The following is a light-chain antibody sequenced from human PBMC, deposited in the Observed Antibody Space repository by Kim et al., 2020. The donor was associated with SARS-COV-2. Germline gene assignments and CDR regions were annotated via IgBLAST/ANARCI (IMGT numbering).Light chain of an antibody. CDR1: QSVSSY. CDR3: QQRSNWPPGLT. J-gene: IGKJ4*01. CDR2: DAA. V-gene: IGKV3-11*01. Sequence: SPGERATLSCRASQSVSSYLAWYQQKPGQAPRLLIYDAANRATGIPARFSGSGSGTDFTLTISSLEPEDFALYYCQQRSNWPPGLTFGGGTKVEI.